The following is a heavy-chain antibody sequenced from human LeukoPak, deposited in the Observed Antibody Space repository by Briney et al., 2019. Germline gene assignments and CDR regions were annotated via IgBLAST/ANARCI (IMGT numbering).Heavy chain of an antibody. D-gene: IGHD2-15*01. J-gene: IGHJ5*02. CDR1: GFTFSSYS. Sequence: GGSLRLSCAASGFTFSSYSMNWVRQAPGKGLEWVSSVSSSSSYIYYADSVKGRFTISRDNAKNSLYLQMNSLRAEDTAVYYCAIDVGYTSPKWFDPWGQGTLVTVSS. V-gene: IGHV3-21*01. CDR2: VSSSSSYI. CDR3: AIDVGYTSPKWFDP.